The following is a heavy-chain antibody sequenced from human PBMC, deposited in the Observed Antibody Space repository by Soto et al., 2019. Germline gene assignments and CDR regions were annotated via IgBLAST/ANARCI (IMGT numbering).Heavy chain of an antibody. J-gene: IGHJ2*01. D-gene: IGHD3-22*01. CDR1: GFSFITYW. V-gene: IGHV3-7*03. CDR2: IKQDGSEK. CDR3: ARKSYYYDSSGSYISSWYFDL. Sequence: EVQLVESGGGLVQPGGSLRLSCAASGFSFITYWMSWVRQAPGKGLEWVANIKQDGSEKYYVDSVKGRFTISRDNAKNSLYLQMNSLRAEDTAVYYCARKSYYYDSSGSYISSWYFDLWGRGTLVTVSS.